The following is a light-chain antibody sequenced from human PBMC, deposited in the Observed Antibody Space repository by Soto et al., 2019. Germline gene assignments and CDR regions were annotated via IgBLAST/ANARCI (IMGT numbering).Light chain of an antibody. V-gene: IGKV3-20*01. Sequence: EIVLTQPPGPLSVSPGDRVTLSCRASQTVNNNYLAWYQQKPGQAPRLLIYGASTPATGTPARFSGSGSGTHFTLTVSRLETEDFAVCYCQQYGGSAPWTFGPGTKVDMK. CDR1: QTVNNNY. J-gene: IGKJ1*01. CDR2: GAS. CDR3: QQYGGSAPWT.